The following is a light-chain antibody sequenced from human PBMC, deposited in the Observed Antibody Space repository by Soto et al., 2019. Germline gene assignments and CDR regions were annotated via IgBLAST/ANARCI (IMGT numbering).Light chain of an antibody. V-gene: IGKV1-39*01. Sequence: IIITLSPSSXCALNVYRVTIPWRESKSISRYLNWYKKKKGKEXKXXXYAESSSQSGVHSRLSGSGSGNDFTLNIRRMAPPDLGVYYCQKRENLSITFGDGTRLEI. CDR3: QKRENLSIT. CDR2: AES. J-gene: IGKJ5*01. CDR1: KSISRY.